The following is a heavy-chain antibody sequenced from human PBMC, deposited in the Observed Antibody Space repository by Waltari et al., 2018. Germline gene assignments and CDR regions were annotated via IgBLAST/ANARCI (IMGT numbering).Heavy chain of an antibody. J-gene: IGHJ5*02. Sequence: QVQLVQSGAEVKKPGSSVKVSCKASGGTLRSYPISWLRQAPGQGLEWMGRIITFLDRTNYAQKFQDRVTITADKSTNTAYMELRRLTSDDTAVYYCARPTGDATSSSNWFDPWGQGTLVTVSS. CDR2: IITFLDRT. D-gene: IGHD6-6*01. CDR3: ARPTGDATSSSNWFDP. CDR1: GGTLRSYP. V-gene: IGHV1-69*04.